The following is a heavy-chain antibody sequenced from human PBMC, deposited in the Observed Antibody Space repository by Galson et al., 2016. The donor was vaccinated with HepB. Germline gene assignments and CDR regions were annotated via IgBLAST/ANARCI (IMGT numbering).Heavy chain of an antibody. V-gene: IGHV4-39*02. CDR3: ARPRPLYGMDV. CDR2: ISYSGTT. CDR1: GGSISSGSYF. J-gene: IGHJ6*02. Sequence: SETLSLTCTVSGGSISSGSYFWGWLRQPPGKGLEWIGGISYSGTTYYNPSLKSRVTISVDTSKNDFSLKLNSVTAADTAIYYCARPRPLYGMDVWGQGTTVTVSS. D-gene: IGHD6-25*01.